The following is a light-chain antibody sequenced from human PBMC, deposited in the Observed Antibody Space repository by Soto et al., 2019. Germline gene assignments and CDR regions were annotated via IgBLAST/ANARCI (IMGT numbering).Light chain of an antibody. CDR2: KAS. CDR3: QQYNSYSLA. V-gene: IGKV1-5*03. CDR1: QSINSW. J-gene: IGKJ4*01. Sequence: DIQMTQSPSTLSASVGDRVTITCRASQSINSWLAWYQQKPGKAPNLLIFKASSLESGVTSRFSGSESGTEFTLTISSLQPDDFATYYYQQYNSYSLAFGGGTKVEIK.